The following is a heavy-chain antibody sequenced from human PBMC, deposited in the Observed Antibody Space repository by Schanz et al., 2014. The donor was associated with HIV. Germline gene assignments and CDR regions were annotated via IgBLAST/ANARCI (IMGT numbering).Heavy chain of an antibody. D-gene: IGHD2-8*01. Sequence: QVQLLESGGGVVQPVLRLSCAASGFSFSNYGMHWVRQAPGKGLEWVAVISFDGSNKYYADSVKGRFTISRDNSKNMLFLQMNSLRAEDTAVYYCARGTAEYCINGVCSGLDVWGQGTTVTVSS. CDR2: ISFDGSNK. CDR3: ARGTAEYCINGVCSGLDV. CDR1: GFSFSNYG. V-gene: IGHV3-30*03. J-gene: IGHJ6*02.